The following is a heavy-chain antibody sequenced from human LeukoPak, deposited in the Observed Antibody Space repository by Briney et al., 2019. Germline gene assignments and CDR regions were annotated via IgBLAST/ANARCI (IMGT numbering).Heavy chain of an antibody. CDR2: ISAYNGNT. D-gene: IGHD3-10*01. CDR3: ARDRVVRGVITRYYYMDV. V-gene: IGHV1-18*01. Sequence: ASVKVSCKASGYTFTTYGISWVRQAPGQGLEWMGWISAYNGNTNYAQKLQGRVTMTTDTSTSTAYMELRSLRSDDTAVYYCARDRVVRGVITRYYYMDVWGKGTTVTISS. J-gene: IGHJ6*03. CDR1: GYTFTTYG.